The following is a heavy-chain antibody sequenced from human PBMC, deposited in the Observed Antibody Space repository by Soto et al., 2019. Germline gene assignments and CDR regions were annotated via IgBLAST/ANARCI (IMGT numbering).Heavy chain of an antibody. CDR1: GFTFSGSA. V-gene: IGHV3-73*01. J-gene: IGHJ4*02. D-gene: IGHD5-12*01. CDR2: IRSKANSYAA. CDR3: TRHGNSGYDG. Sequence: PGGSLRLSCAASGFTFSGSAMHWVRQASGKGLEWVGRIRSKANSYAAAYAASVKGRFTISRDDSKNTAYLQMNSLKTEDTAVYYCTRHGNSGYDGWGQGTLVTVSS.